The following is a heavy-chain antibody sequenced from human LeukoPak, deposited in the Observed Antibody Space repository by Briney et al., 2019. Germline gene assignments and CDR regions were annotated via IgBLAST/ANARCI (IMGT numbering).Heavy chain of an antibody. D-gene: IGHD4-17*01. V-gene: IGHV4-59*01. CDR1: GGSISSYY. Sequence: KPSETLSLTCTVSGGSISSYYWSWIRQPPGKGLEWIGYIYYSGSTNYNPSLKSRVTISVDTSKNQFSLKLSSVTAADTAVYYCAKDLGIRFDYYYYGMDVWGQGTTVTVSS. J-gene: IGHJ6*02. CDR2: IYYSGST. CDR3: AKDLGIRFDYYYYGMDV.